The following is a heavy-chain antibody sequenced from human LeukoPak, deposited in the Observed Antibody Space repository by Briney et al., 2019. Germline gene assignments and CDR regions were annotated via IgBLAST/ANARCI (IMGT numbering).Heavy chain of an antibody. CDR1: GFTFSDYY. CDR2: IHDSGNSI. J-gene: IGHJ3*02. CDR3: ARDRGDSSGNYDGFDT. D-gene: IGHD3-22*01. V-gene: IGHV3-11*01. Sequence: SGGSLRLSCAASGFTFSDYYMSWIRQAPGKGLEWISYIHDSGNSIYYADSVKGRFTISRDNAKNSLYLQMNSLRAEDTAVYYCARDRGDSSGNYDGFDTWGQGTMVTVSS.